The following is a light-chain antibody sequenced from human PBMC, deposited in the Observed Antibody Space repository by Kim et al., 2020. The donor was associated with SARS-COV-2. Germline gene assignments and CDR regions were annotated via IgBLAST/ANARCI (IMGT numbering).Light chain of an antibody. J-gene: IGLJ2*01. CDR1: KLGDKY. V-gene: IGLV3-1*01. CDR3: QAWDSSHVV. CDR2: QDS. Sequence: VAPGQTARSTCSGDKLGDKYACWYQQKPGQSPVLVIYQDSKRPSGIPERFSGSNSGNTATLTISGTQAMDEADYYCQAWDSSHVVFGGGTQLTVL.